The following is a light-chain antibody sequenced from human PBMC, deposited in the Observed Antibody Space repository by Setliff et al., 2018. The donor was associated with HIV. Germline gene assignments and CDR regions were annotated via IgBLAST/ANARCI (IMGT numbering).Light chain of an antibody. CDR2: STN. J-gene: IGLJ3*02. V-gene: IGLV8-61*01. Sequence: QTVVTQEPSFSVSPGGTVTLTCGLSSGSVSTSYYPSWYQQTPGQAPRTLIYSTNTRSSGVPDRFFGSILGNKAALTITGAQADDESDYYCVLYMGSGISVFGGGTKGTVL. CDR1: SGSVSTSYY. CDR3: VLYMGSGISV.